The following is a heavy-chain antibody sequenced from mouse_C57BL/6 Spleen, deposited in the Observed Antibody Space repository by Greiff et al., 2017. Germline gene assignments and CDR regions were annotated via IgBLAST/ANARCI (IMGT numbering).Heavy chain of an antibody. CDR1: GFTFSDYY. CDR3: ARDDYASSWGYFDV. Sequence: DVQLVESEGGLVQPGSSMKLSCTASGFTFSDYYMAWVRQVPEKGLEWVANINYDGSSTYYLDSLKSRFIISRDNAKNILYLQMGSLKSEDTATYYCARDDYASSWGYFDVWGTGTTVTVSS. J-gene: IGHJ1*03. CDR2: INYDGSST. D-gene: IGHD1-1*01. V-gene: IGHV5-16*01.